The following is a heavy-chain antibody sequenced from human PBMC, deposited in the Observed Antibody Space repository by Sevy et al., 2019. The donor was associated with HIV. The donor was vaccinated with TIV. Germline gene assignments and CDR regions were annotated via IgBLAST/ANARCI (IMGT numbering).Heavy chain of an antibody. Sequence: GGYLRLSCAASGFTFDDYGMSWVRQAPGKGLEWVSGINWNGGSAGYADSVKGRFTVSRDNAKNSLYLQMNSLRAEDTALYYCARVPITMVWGVKNHPYYFDYWGQGTLVTVSS. D-gene: IGHD3-10*01. J-gene: IGHJ4*02. CDR3: ARVPITMVWGVKNHPYYFDY. CDR2: INWNGGSA. CDR1: GFTFDDYG. V-gene: IGHV3-20*04.